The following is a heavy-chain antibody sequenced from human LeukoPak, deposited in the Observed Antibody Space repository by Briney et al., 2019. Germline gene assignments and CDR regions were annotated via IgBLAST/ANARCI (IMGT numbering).Heavy chain of an antibody. CDR2: IIPMFGTA. V-gene: IGHV1-69*13. J-gene: IGHJ3*02. CDR1: GGTFSRYA. CDR3: ARNSQYYDSSGDPLHAFDI. Sequence: SVKVSCKASGGTFSRYAISWVRQAPGQGLEWMGEIIPMFGTARYAQKFQGRSTITADESTSTAYMELSSLRSEDTAVYYCARNSQYYDSSGDPLHAFDIWGQGTRVTVSS. D-gene: IGHD3-22*01.